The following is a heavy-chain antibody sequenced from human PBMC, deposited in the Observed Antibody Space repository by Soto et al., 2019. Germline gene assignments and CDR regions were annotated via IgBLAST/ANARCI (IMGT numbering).Heavy chain of an antibody. V-gene: IGHV3-7*03. CDR3: ALSGYCSGGSCINDAFDI. J-gene: IGHJ3*02. CDR2: IKQDGSEK. CDR1: GFTFSSYW. D-gene: IGHD2-15*01. Sequence: ESGGGLVQPGGSLRLSCAASGFTFSSYWMSWVRQAPGKGLEWVANIKQDGSEKYYVDSVKGRFTISRDNAKNSLYLQMNSLRAEDTAVYYCALSGYCSGGSCINDAFDIWGQGTMVTVSS.